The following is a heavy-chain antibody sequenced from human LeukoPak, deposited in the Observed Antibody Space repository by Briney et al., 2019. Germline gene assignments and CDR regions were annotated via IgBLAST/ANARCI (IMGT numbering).Heavy chain of an antibody. D-gene: IGHD3-3*01. CDR2: IYHSGST. V-gene: IGHV4-38-2*02. CDR3: ARDFGPHMDV. Sequence: SETLSLTCTVSGYSISSGYYWGWIRQPPGKGLEWIGSIYHSGSTYYNPSLKSRVTISVDTSKNQFSLKLSSVTAADTAVYYCARDFGPHMDVWGKGTTVTVSS. CDR1: GYSISSGYY. J-gene: IGHJ6*03.